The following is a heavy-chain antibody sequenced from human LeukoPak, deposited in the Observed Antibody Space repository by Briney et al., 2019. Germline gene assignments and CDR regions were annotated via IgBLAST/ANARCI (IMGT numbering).Heavy chain of an antibody. CDR2: INYSGST. CDR3: ATTNCSSASCYGANWFDP. Sequence: SETLSLTCTVSGGSISSGDYYWSWIRQPPGKGLEWVGYINYSGSTFHYNPSLKGRVTISVDTSKNQFSLRLSSVTAADTAVYDCATTNCSSASCYGANWFDPWGQGTLVTVSS. D-gene: IGHD2-2*01. J-gene: IGHJ5*02. CDR1: GGSISSGDYY. V-gene: IGHV4-30-4*08.